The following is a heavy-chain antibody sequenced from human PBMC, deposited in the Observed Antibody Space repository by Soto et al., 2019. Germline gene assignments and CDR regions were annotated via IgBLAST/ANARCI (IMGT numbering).Heavy chain of an antibody. CDR1: GGSISSYY. CDR3: ARHRGRHSGYEAVDAFDI. V-gene: IGHV4-59*08. D-gene: IGHD5-12*01. Sequence: SETLSLTCTVSGGSISSYYWSWIRQPPGKGLEWIGYIYYSGSTNYNPSLKSRVTISVDTSKNQFSLKLSSVIAADTAVYYCARHRGRHSGYEAVDAFDIWGQGTMVTVSS. J-gene: IGHJ3*02. CDR2: IYYSGST.